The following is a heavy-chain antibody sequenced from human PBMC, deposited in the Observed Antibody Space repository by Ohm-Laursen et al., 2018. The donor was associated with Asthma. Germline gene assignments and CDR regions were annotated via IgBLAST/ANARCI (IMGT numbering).Heavy chain of an antibody. V-gene: IGHV1-8*02. CDR1: GYTFTSYY. Sequence: ASVKVSCKASGYTFTSYYMHWVRQAPGQGLEWMGWMNPNSGNTGYAQKFQGRVTMTRNTSISTAYMELSSLRSEDTAVYYCARGDYGGNSDAFDIWGQGTMVTVSS. CDR3: ARGDYGGNSDAFDI. CDR2: MNPNSGNT. D-gene: IGHD4-23*01. J-gene: IGHJ3*02.